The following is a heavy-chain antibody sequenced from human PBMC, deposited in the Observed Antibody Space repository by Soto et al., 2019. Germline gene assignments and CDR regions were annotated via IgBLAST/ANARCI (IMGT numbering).Heavy chain of an antibody. J-gene: IGHJ6*02. CDR1: GFTFSSYA. CDR2: ISGSGGST. V-gene: IGHV3-23*01. CDR3: AKDKNRGVVPAGEDV. D-gene: IGHD2-2*01. Sequence: GGSLRLSCAASGFTFSSYAMSWVRQAPGKGLEWVSAISGSGGSTYYADSVKGRFTISRDNSKNTLYLQMNSLRAEDTAVYYCAKDKNRGVVPAGEDVWGQGTTVTVSS.